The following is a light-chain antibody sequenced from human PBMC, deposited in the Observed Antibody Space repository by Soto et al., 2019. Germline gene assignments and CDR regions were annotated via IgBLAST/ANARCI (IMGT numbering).Light chain of an antibody. V-gene: IGKV1-33*01. Sequence: DIQMTQSPSSLSASVGARVTITCQASQDIRTSLSWFQQKPGRAPKLLIYGASYLETGVPSRFRGSGSGTDFTFTISSLQPEDIATYYCQHYNHLPPFTFGPGTKVDIK. CDR1: QDIRTS. CDR3: QHYNHLPPFT. J-gene: IGKJ3*01. CDR2: GAS.